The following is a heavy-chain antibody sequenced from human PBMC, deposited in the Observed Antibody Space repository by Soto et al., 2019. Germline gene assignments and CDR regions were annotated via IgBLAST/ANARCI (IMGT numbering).Heavy chain of an antibody. CDR2: ISAYNGNT. V-gene: IGHV1-18*01. D-gene: IGHD2-2*01. Sequence: ASVKVSCKASGYTFTSYGIIWVRQAPGQGLERLGWISAYNGNTNYAQKLQGRVTMTTDTSTNTAYMELRSLRSDDTAVYYCARDLRYYANQFEYWGQGTLVTVSS. J-gene: IGHJ4*02. CDR3: ARDLRYYANQFEY. CDR1: GYTFTSYG.